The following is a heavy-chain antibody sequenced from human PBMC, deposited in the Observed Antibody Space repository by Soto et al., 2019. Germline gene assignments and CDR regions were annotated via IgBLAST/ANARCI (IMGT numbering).Heavy chain of an antibody. V-gene: IGHV1-24*01. J-gene: IGHJ5*02. CDR1: GYTLTELS. D-gene: IGHD1-7*01. CDR2: FDPEDGET. CDR3: ATEPVQLDFQYNWNYARSGWFDP. Sequence: ASVKVSCKVSGYTLTELSMHWVRQAPGKGLEWMGGFDPEDGETIYAQKFQGRVTMTEDTSTDTAYMELGSLRSEDTAVYYCATEPVQLDFQYNWNYARSGWFDPWGQGTLVTVSS.